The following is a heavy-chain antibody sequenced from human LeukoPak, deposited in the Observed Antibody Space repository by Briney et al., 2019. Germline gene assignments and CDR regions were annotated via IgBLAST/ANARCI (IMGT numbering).Heavy chain of an antibody. CDR1: GFTFSTYT. V-gene: IGHV3-30*04. Sequence: PGGSLRLSCAASGFTFSTYTMHWVRQAPGKGLQWVAVISYDGSDKYYADSVKGRFTISRDNSKNSLYLQMNTLRAEDTAVYYCARGVGAYQYHGMDVWGQGTTVTVSS. CDR3: ARGVGAYQYHGMDV. D-gene: IGHD1-26*01. J-gene: IGHJ6*02. CDR2: ISYDGSDK.